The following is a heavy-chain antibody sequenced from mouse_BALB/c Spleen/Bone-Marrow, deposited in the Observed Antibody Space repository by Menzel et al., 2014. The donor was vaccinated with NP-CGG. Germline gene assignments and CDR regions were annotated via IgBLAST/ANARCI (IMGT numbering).Heavy chain of an antibody. CDR2: ISSGSTSI. CDR3: ARNWYYFDY. CDR1: GFTFSNFG. J-gene: IGHJ2*01. V-gene: IGHV5-17*02. D-gene: IGHD4-1*01. Sequence: EVKLVESGGGIVQSGGSRKLSCAASGFTFSNFGIHWLRQAPEKGLEWVAYISSGSTSIYYADTEKGRFTVSRDNPKNTLFLQMASLRSEDSAVYYCARNWYYFDYWGQGTTLTVSS.